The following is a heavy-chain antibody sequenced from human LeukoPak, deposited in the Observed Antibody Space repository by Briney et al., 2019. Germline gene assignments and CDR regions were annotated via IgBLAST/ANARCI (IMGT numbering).Heavy chain of an antibody. J-gene: IGHJ3*02. D-gene: IGHD1-26*01. CDR3: ARDGALSVGVFDI. Sequence: PGGSLRLSCAASGFTFSSNWMTWVRQAPGKGLEWVANIKEDGSVKDYVDSVKGRFTISRDNAKNSLYLQMNSLRNEDTAVYYCARDGALSVGVFDIWGQGTMVTVSS. CDR1: GFTFSSNW. CDR2: IKEDGSVK. V-gene: IGHV3-7*04.